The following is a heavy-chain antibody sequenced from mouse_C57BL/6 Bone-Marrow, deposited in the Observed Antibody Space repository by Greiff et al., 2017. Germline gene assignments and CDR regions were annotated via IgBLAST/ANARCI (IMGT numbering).Heavy chain of an antibody. J-gene: IGHJ3*01. CDR2: IDPENGDT. CDR1: GFNIKDDY. CDR3: TRIAY. Sequence: EVQLQQSGAELVRPGASVKLSCTASGFNIKDDYMHWVKQRPEQGLEWIGWIDPENGDTEYASKFQGKATITVYPYSNTAYLQLSSLTSEDTSVYYCTRIAYWGQGTLVTVSA. V-gene: IGHV14-4*01.